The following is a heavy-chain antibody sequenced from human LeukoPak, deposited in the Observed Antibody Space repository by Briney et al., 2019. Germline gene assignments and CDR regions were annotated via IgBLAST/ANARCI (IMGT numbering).Heavy chain of an antibody. CDR1: GGSMSSYY. CDR3: ARGSYYYYMDV. Sequence: SETLSPAWTVDGGSMSSYYWSWIRQPPRKVLEWIGYIYYSGSTNYKPSLKSRVTISVHTSKNQFSLKLSSVTAADTAVYYCARGSYYYYMDVWGKGTTVTVSS. V-gene: IGHV4-59*01. CDR2: IYYSGST. J-gene: IGHJ6*03.